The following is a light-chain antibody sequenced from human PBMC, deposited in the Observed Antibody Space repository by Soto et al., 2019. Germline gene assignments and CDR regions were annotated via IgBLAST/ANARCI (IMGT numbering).Light chain of an antibody. CDR2: DAS. J-gene: IGKJ5*01. CDR1: QSVSRY. CDR3: QQRSNWPQIT. Sequence: DIVWTQSPATLSLSPEERATLSCRASQSVSRYLAWYQQKPGQAPRLLIYDASNRATGIPARFSGSGSGTDFTLTISSLELEDFAVYYCQQRSNWPQITFGQGTRLEIK. V-gene: IGKV3-11*01.